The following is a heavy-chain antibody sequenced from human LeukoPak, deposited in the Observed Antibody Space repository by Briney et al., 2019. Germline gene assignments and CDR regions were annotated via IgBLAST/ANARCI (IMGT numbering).Heavy chain of an antibody. CDR3: ARLGTVAGHTFDY. CDR1: GFTFSSYS. V-gene: IGHV3-21*01. D-gene: IGHD6-19*01. J-gene: IGHJ4*02. Sequence: KPGGSLRLSCAASGFTFSSYSMNWVRQAPGKGLQWVSSISSSSSYIYYADSVKGRFTISRDNAKNSLYLQMNSLRAEDTAVYYCARLGTVAGHTFDYWGQGTLVTVSS. CDR2: ISSSSSYI.